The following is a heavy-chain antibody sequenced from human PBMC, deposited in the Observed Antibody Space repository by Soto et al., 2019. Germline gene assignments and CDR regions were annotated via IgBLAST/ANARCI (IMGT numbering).Heavy chain of an antibody. Sequence: SVKVSCKASGGTFSSYAISWVRQAPGQGLEWMGGIIPIFGTANYAQKFQGRVTITADESTSTAYMELSSLRSEDTAVYYCARSYYYDSSGHDYFDYWGQGTLVTVSS. V-gene: IGHV1-69*13. D-gene: IGHD3-22*01. CDR2: IIPIFGTA. CDR3: ARSYYYDSSGHDYFDY. CDR1: GGTFSSYA. J-gene: IGHJ4*02.